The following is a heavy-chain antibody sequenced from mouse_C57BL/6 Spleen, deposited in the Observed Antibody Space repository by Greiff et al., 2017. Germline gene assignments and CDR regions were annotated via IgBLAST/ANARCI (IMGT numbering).Heavy chain of an antibody. CDR2: ISSGSSTI. CDR3: ARDTTVVAPEWYFDV. CDR1: GFTFSDYG. J-gene: IGHJ1*03. V-gene: IGHV5-17*01. Sequence: EVQLVESGGGLVKPGGSLKLSCAASGFTFSDYGMHWVRQAPEKGLEWVAYISSGSSTIYYADTVKGRFTITRDNAKNTLFLQLTSLRSEDTAMYYCARDTTVVAPEWYFDVWGTGTTVTVSS. D-gene: IGHD1-1*01.